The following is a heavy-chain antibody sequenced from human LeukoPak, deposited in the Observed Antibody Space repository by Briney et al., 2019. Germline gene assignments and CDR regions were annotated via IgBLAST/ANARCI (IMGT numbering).Heavy chain of an antibody. Sequence: KPSETLSLTCAVYGGSFSGYYWSWIRQPPGKGLEWIGEINHSGSTNYNPSLKSRVTISVDTSKNQFSLKLSSVTAADTAVYYCARGLRFLEWLLFPYFDYWGQGTLVTVSS. V-gene: IGHV4-34*01. J-gene: IGHJ4*02. D-gene: IGHD3-3*01. CDR2: INHSGST. CDR1: GGSFSGYY. CDR3: ARGLRFLEWLLFPYFDY.